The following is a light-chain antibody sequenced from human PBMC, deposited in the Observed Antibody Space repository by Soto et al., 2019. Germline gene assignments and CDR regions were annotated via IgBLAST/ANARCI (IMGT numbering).Light chain of an antibody. V-gene: IGLV2-18*02. CDR1: SSDVGSNNR. J-gene: IGLJ1*01. CDR2: DVT. Sequence: QSALTQPPSVSGSPGQSVAISRTGSSSDVGSNNRVSWYHQPPGTAPKLIIYDVTNRPSGVPDRFSGSKSGNTASLTISGLQAEDEADYYCNSYTTSNTYVFGTGTKLTVL. CDR3: NSYTTSNTYV.